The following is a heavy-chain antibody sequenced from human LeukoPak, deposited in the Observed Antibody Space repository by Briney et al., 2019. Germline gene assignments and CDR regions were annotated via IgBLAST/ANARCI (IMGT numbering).Heavy chain of an antibody. CDR2: IYPGDSDT. CDR1: GYSFTSYW. J-gene: IGHJ4*02. D-gene: IGHD3-10*01. CDR3: ARHRGSWFGEPQLDY. V-gene: IGHV5-51*01. Sequence: GESLKISCKGSGYSFTSYWIGWVRQMPGKGLEWMGIIYPGDSDTRYSPSFQGQVTISADKSISTAYLQWSSLKASDTATYYCARHRGSWFGEPQLDYWGQGTLVTVSS.